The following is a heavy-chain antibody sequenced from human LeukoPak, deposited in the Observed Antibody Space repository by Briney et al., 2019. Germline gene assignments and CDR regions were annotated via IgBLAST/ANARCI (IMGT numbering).Heavy chain of an antibody. D-gene: IGHD1-26*01. CDR3: TRPAGRVRDDY. J-gene: IGHJ4*02. CDR1: GFTFSSYS. CDR2: IRSKANSYAT. Sequence: GGSLRLSCAASGFTFSSYSMNWVRQASGKGLEWVGRIRSKANSYATAYAASVKGRFTISRDDSKNTAYLQMNGLKTEDTAVYYCTRPAGRVRDDYWGQGTLVTVSS. V-gene: IGHV3-73*01.